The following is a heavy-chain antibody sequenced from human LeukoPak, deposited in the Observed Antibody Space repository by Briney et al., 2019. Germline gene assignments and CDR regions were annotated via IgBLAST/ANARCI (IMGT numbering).Heavy chain of an antibody. CDR3: ARVPWVGTLDV. V-gene: IGHV4-61*02. J-gene: IGHJ6*04. Sequence: PSQTLSLTCTVSGGSISSGSYYWSWIRQPAGKGLEWIGRIYTSGSTNYNPSLKSRVTISVDTSKNQFSLKLSSVTAADTAVYYCARVPWVGTLDVWGKGTTVTVSS. CDR1: GGSISSGSYY. D-gene: IGHD4-23*01. CDR2: IYTSGST.